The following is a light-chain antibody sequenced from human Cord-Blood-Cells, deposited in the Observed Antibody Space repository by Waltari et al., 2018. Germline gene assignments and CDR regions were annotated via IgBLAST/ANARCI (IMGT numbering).Light chain of an antibody. CDR2: DVS. V-gene: IGLV2-11*01. CDR1: SSDVGGYNY. J-gene: IGLJ1*01. CDR3: CSYAGSYTYV. Sequence: QSALTQPRSVSGSPGQSVTISCTGTSSDVGGYNYVSWYQQHPGKAPKLIIYDVSKRPSGVPDRFSGSKSGNMSSLTISGLQAEDAADYYCCSYAGSYTYVFGTGTKVTVL.